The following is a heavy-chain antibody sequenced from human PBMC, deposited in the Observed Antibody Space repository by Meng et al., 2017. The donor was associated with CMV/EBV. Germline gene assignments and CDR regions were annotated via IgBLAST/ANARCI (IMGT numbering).Heavy chain of an antibody. D-gene: IGHD1-7*01. V-gene: IGHV4-39*07. J-gene: IGHJ5*02. CDR1: GGSISSSSYY. Sequence: SETLSLTCTVSGGSISSSSYYWGWIRQPPGKGLEWIGSIYYSGSTYYNPSLKSRVTISADTSKNQFSLKLSSVTAADTAVYYCARYPPKELELQGFDPWGQGTLVTVSS. CDR3: ARYPPKELELQGFDP. CDR2: IYYSGST.